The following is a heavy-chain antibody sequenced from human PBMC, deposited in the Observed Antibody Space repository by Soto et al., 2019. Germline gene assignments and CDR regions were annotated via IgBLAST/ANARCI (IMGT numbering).Heavy chain of an antibody. CDR1: GLTFSSYC. V-gene: IGHV3-74*01. D-gene: IGHD2-21*01. J-gene: IGHJ6*02. CDR3: ERDFWRVDMDV. Sequence: GGSLRLSCAASGLTFSSYCMHWLRQAPGKGLVWVERINSDGSSTSYADCVKGRFTIARDNAKNTLYLKMNSLRAEDTAVYSCERDFWRVDMDVWGQVTTVTVS. CDR2: INSDGSST.